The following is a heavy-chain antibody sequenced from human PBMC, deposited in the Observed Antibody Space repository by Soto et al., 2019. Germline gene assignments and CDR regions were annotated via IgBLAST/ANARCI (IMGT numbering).Heavy chain of an antibody. D-gene: IGHD1-26*01. Sequence: QVQLQESGPGLVKPSETLSLTCTVSGDSMTKYYWSWIRQPAGKGLEWIGRIYTSGSTNYNPSLKSRVTMSIDTSNNHSSLDLKSVTAADTAVYYCARTVGAAYYFDFWGQGALVTVSS. CDR2: IYTSGST. V-gene: IGHV4-4*07. J-gene: IGHJ4*02. CDR3: ARTVGAAYYFDF. CDR1: GDSMTKYY.